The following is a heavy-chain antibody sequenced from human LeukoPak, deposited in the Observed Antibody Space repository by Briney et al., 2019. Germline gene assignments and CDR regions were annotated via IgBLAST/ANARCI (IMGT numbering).Heavy chain of an antibody. CDR1: GGSISSTSYY. CDR2: IYYSGST. Sequence: SETLSLTCTVSGGSISSTSYYWGWIRQPPGKGLEWIGSIYYSGSTYYNPSLKSRATISVDTSKNQFSLKLSSMTAADTAVYYCARHLLVVVVAAFDYWGQGTLVTASS. D-gene: IGHD2-15*01. CDR3: ARHLLVVVVAAFDY. J-gene: IGHJ4*02. V-gene: IGHV4-39*01.